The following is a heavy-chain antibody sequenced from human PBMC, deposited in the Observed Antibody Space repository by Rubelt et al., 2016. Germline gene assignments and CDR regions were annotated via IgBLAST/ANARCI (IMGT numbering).Heavy chain of an antibody. Sequence: QVQLQESGPGLVKPSETLSLTCTVSGGSISSYYWSWIRQPPGKGLEWIRSVYYSGSTYYNPSLKSRVTISIDTSKNQFSLRLGSVTAADTAVYYCARPDGVGTTWYWGQGTLVTVSS. CDR2: VYYSGST. D-gene: IGHD1-26*01. CDR3: ARPDGVGTTWY. CDR1: GGSISSYY. V-gene: IGHV4-39*01. J-gene: IGHJ4*02.